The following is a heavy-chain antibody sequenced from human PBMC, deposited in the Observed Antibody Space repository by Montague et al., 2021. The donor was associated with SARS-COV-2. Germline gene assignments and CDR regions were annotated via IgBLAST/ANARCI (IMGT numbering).Heavy chain of an antibody. Sequence: TLSLTFTVSGRSIRSGSYYWSWIRQPAGKGLEWIGRIYSSGSTNYNPSLKSRVTMSVDTSKNQFSLKVSSVTAADTAVYYCARDYGDYSYYYGLDVWGQGTTVTVSS. CDR1: GRSIRSGSYY. J-gene: IGHJ6*02. D-gene: IGHD4-17*01. V-gene: IGHV4-61*02. CDR2: IYSSGST. CDR3: ARDYGDYSYYYGLDV.